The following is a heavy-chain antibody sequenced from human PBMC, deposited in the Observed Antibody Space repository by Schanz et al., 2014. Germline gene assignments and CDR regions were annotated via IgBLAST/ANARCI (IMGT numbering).Heavy chain of an antibody. CDR2: VSSDGNND. D-gene: IGHD6-13*01. CDR1: GFTFSTHA. V-gene: IGHV3-30*03. CDR3: ARDGEAAAGCDY. J-gene: IGHJ4*02. Sequence: VQLVESGGGVVQPGRSLRLSCAASGFTFSTHAMHWVRQAPGKGLEWVALVSSDGNNDYYTDSVKGRFTISRDNSKNTVHLQMNSLRSEDTAVYYCARDGEAAAGCDYWGQGTLVTVSS.